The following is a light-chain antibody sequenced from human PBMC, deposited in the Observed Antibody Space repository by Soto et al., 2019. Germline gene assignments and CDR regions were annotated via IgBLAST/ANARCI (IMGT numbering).Light chain of an antibody. Sequence: QSALTQPASVSGSPGQSITISCSGTNTDVGAYDYVSWYQQHPGKAPKLILYDVINRPSGVSDRFSGSKSGNTASLTISGLQAEDEAEYFCSSYPTIRNLVFGTGTKLTVL. CDR1: NTDVGAYDY. CDR2: DVI. V-gene: IGLV2-14*03. CDR3: SSYPTIRNLV. J-gene: IGLJ1*01.